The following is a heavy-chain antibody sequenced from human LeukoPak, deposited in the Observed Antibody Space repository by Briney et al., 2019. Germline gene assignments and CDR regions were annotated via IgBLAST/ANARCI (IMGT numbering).Heavy chain of an antibody. CDR3: ARTRRDGYNQLSELDY. Sequence: PSETLSLTCTVSGPSINTYYWSWIRQPPGKELEWIGYIYFTGSTNYNPSLKSRVTISIDTSKNQFSLRLTSVTAADTAVYYCARTRRDGYNQLSELDYWGQGTLVTVSS. CDR2: IYFTGST. V-gene: IGHV4-59*01. D-gene: IGHD5-24*01. J-gene: IGHJ4*02. CDR1: GPSINTYY.